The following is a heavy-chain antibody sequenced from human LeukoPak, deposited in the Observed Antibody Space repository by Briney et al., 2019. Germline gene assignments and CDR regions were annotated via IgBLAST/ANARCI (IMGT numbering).Heavy chain of an antibody. V-gene: IGHV3-7*03. CDR2: INSDGSEG. Sequence: GGSLRLSCAASGFTFSSYGMHWVRQAPGKGLEWVASINSDGSEGYYADVVKGRFTISRDNAKNSLYLQINSLRAEDTAVYYCARSSYSSSSSVWGQGTMVTVSS. D-gene: IGHD6-6*01. CDR3: ARSSYSSSSSV. CDR1: GFTFSSYG. J-gene: IGHJ3*01.